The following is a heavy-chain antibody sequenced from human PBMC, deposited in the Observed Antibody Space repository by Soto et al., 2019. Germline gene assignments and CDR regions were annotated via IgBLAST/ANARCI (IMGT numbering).Heavy chain of an antibody. J-gene: IGHJ4*02. CDR3: VRDDFGLGIDY. D-gene: IGHD1-26*01. CDR1: GGSISSSNL. V-gene: IGHV4-4*02. CDR2: IYHSGST. Sequence: PSETLSLTCAVSGGSISSSNLWSWVRQPPGKGLEWIGEIYHSGSTNYNPSLKSRVTISVDKSKNQFSLKLSSVTAEDTAVYYCVRDDFGLGIDYWGLGTLVTVSS.